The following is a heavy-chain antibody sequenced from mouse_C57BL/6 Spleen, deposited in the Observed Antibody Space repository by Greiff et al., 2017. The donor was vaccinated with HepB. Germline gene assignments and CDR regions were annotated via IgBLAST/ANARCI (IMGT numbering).Heavy chain of an antibody. V-gene: IGHV2-3*01. D-gene: IGHD1-1*01. CDR2: IWGDGST. Sequence: VKLMESGPGLVAPSQSLSITCTVSGFSLPSYCVSWVRQPPGKGLEWLGVIWGDGSTNYHSALISRLSISKDNSKSQVFLKLNSLQTDDTATYYCAKPRVPVVATRGYYAMDYWGQGTSVTVSS. CDR1: GFSLPSYC. J-gene: IGHJ4*01. CDR3: AKPRVPVVATRGYYAMDY.